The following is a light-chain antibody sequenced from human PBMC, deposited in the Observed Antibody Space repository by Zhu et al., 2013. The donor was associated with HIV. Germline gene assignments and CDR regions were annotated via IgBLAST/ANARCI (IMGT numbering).Light chain of an antibody. CDR3: QSYDNSLTVV. J-gene: IGLJ2*01. CDR1: TSNIGNNY. V-gene: IGLV1-40*01. CDR2: YNS. Sequence: QSVLTQPPSMSAAPGQKVTISCSGSTSNIGNNYVSWYQQLPGAAPKLIVYYNSLRPSGVSDRFSGSKSGSSASLVITGLQAEDVADYFCQSYDNSLTVVFGGGTKVTVL.